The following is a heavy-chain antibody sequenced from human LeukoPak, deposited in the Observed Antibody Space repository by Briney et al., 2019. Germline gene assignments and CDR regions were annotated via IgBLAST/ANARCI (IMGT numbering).Heavy chain of an antibody. J-gene: IGHJ3*02. Sequence: GASVKVCCKASGYTFTDYYMHWVRQAPGQGLEWMGWINPESGGTNYAQRSQGRVTMTRDTSISTAYMELSRLRSDDTAFYYCARAGVWDYNDSSGYHNGAFDIWGQGTMVTVSS. D-gene: IGHD3-22*01. CDR3: ARAGVWDYNDSSGYHNGAFDI. CDR2: INPESGGT. V-gene: IGHV1-2*02. CDR1: GYTFTDYY.